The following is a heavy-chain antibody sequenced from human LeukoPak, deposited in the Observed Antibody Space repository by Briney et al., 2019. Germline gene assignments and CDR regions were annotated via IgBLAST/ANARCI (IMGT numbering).Heavy chain of an antibody. J-gene: IGHJ6*03. Sequence: GASVKVSCKASGGTFSSYAISWVRQAPGQGLEWMGGIIPIFGTANYAQKFQGRVTITTDEPTSTAYMELSSLRSEDTAVYYCARAPSSSPGYYYYYMDVWGKGTTVTVSS. CDR1: GGTFSSYA. V-gene: IGHV1-69*05. CDR3: ARAPSSSPGYYYYYMDV. D-gene: IGHD6-6*01. CDR2: IIPIFGTA.